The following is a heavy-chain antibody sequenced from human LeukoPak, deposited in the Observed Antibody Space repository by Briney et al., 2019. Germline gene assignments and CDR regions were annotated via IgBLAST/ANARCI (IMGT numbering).Heavy chain of an antibody. CDR1: GFTFDDYA. CDR2: ISWNSGSI. Sequence: GGSLRLSCAASGFTFDDYAMHWVRQAPGKGLEWVSGISWNSGSIGYADSVKGRFTISRDNAKSSLYLQMNSLRAEDSAVYYCAREILHPAVITPKWFDPWGQGTLVTVSS. D-gene: IGHD4-23*01. J-gene: IGHJ5*02. CDR3: AREILHPAVITPKWFDP. V-gene: IGHV3-9*01.